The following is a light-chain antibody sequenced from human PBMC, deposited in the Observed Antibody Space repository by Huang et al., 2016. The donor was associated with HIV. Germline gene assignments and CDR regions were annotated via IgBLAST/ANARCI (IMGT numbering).Light chain of an antibody. CDR3: HQYNNWRLS. Sequence: EIVMTQSPATLSLSPGQRVTLSCRANRSVSTNLAWYQQRQGQAPRLLIYGSSTRAPGIPARFSGSGSGTDFSLTISSLQSEDFALYYCHQYNNWRLSFGGGTRV. CDR2: GSS. CDR1: RSVSTN. V-gene: IGKV3-15*01. J-gene: IGKJ4*01.